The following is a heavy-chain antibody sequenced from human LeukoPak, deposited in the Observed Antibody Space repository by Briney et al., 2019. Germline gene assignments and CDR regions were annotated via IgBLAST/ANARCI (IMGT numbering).Heavy chain of an antibody. V-gene: IGHV4-34*01. Sequence: SETLSLTCAVYGGSFSGYYWSWIRQPPGKGLEWIGEINHSGSTNYNPSLKSRVTISVDTSKNQFSLKLSSVTAADTAVCYCASLRSYYYGMDVWGQGTTVTVSS. CDR3: ASLRSYYYGMDV. CDR2: INHSGST. CDR1: GGSFSGYY. J-gene: IGHJ6*02.